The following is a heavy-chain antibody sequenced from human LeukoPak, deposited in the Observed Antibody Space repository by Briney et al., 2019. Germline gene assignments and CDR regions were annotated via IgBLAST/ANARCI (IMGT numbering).Heavy chain of an antibody. J-gene: IGHJ4*02. Sequence: SVKVSCKASGGTFSSYAICWVRQAPGQGLEWMGGIIPIFGTANYAQKFQGRVTITTDESTSTAYMELSSLRSEDTAVYYCARAVRVRGVITYYFDYWGQGTLVTVSS. V-gene: IGHV1-69*05. CDR1: GGTFSSYA. D-gene: IGHD3-10*01. CDR2: IIPIFGTA. CDR3: ARAVRVRGVITYYFDY.